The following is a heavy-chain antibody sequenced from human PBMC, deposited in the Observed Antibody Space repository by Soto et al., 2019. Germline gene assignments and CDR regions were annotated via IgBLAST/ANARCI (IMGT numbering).Heavy chain of an antibody. V-gene: IGHV1-69*06. CDR1: GGTFSSYA. D-gene: IGHD2-2*01. CDR2: IIPIFGTA. J-gene: IGHJ5*02. CDR3: AREGRDIVVVPAAQGWFDP. Sequence: QVQLVQSGAEVKKPGYSVKVSCKASGGTFSSYAISWVRQAPGQGIEWMGGIIPIFGTANYAQKFQGRVTITADKSASTAYMELSSLRSEDTAVYYCAREGRDIVVVPAAQGWFDPWGQGTLVTVSS.